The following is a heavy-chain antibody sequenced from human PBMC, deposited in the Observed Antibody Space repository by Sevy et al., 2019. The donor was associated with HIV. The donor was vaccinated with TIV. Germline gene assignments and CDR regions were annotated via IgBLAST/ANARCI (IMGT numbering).Heavy chain of an antibody. J-gene: IGHJ4*02. Sequence: GGSLRLSCAASGFTFDDYAMHWVRQAPGKGLEWVSGISWNSGSIGYADSVKGRFTISRDNAKNSLYLQMNSVRAEDTALYYCAKALDSSGYLVLDYWGQGTLVTVSS. CDR2: ISWNSGSI. D-gene: IGHD3-22*01. CDR1: GFTFDDYA. V-gene: IGHV3-9*01. CDR3: AKALDSSGYLVLDY.